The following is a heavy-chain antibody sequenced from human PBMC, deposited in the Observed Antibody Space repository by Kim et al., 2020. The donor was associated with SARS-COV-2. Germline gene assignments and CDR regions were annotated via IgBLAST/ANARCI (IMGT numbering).Heavy chain of an antibody. V-gene: IGHV3-23*01. CDR3: AKPPLRSGYIY. CDR2: T. D-gene: IGHD3-22*01. Sequence: TNYADAVKGRFTISRDNAKNTLYLQMNSLRAEDTALYYCAKPPLRSGYIYWGQGTLVTVSS. J-gene: IGHJ4*02.